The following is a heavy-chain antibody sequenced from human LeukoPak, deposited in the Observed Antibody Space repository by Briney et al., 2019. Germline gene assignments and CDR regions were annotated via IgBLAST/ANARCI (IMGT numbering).Heavy chain of an antibody. V-gene: IGHV4-34*01. Sequence: SETLSLTCAVYSGSFSGYYWSWIRQPPGKGLEWIGEINHSGSTNYNPSLKSRVTISVDTSKNQFSLKLSSVTAADTAVYYCATPLNYYDSSGYYPFHGMDVWGQGTTVTVSS. D-gene: IGHD3-22*01. J-gene: IGHJ6*02. CDR2: INHSGST. CDR3: ATPLNYYDSSGYYPFHGMDV. CDR1: SGSFSGYY.